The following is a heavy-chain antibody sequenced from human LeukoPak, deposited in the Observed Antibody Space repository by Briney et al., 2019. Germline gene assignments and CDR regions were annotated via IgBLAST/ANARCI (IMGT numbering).Heavy chain of an antibody. Sequence: SETLSLTCTVSGGSISTSNYYWGWIRQPPGKGLEWIGSIYYSGSTYYNPSLKSRVTISVDTSKNQFSLKLSSVTAADTAVYYCARDVTTMVRGVKYSWFDPWGQGTLVTVSS. CDR3: ARDVTTMVRGVKYSWFDP. CDR2: IYYSGST. J-gene: IGHJ5*02. V-gene: IGHV4-39*07. D-gene: IGHD3-10*01. CDR1: GGSISTSNYY.